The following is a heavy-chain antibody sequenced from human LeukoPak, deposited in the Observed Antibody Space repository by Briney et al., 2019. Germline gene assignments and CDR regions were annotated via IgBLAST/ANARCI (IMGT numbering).Heavy chain of an antibody. D-gene: IGHD4-23*01. CDR3: ARDRTTVVTAGGFDY. Sequence: ASVKVSCKASGGTFSSYAISWVRQAPGQGLEWMGGIIPIFGTANYAQKFQGRVTITTDESTSTVYMELSSLRSEDTAVYYCARDRTTVVTAGGFDYWGQGTLVTVSS. J-gene: IGHJ4*02. CDR1: GGTFSSYA. V-gene: IGHV1-69*05. CDR2: IIPIFGTA.